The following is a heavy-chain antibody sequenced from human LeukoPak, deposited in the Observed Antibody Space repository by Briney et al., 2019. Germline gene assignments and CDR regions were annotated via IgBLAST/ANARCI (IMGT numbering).Heavy chain of an antibody. CDR3: ARGWLRSFDY. CDR1: GGSFSGYY. CDR2: INHSGST. J-gene: IGHJ4*02. V-gene: IGHV4-34*01. Sequence: SETLSLTCAVYGGSFSGYYWSWIRQPPGKGLEWIGEINHSGSTNYNPSLKSRVTISVDTSKNQFSLKLSSVTAADTAVYYCARGWLRSFDYWGQGTLVTVSS. D-gene: IGHD5-12*01.